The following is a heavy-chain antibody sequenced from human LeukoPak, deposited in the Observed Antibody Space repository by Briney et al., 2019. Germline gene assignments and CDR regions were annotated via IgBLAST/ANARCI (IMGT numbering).Heavy chain of an antibody. D-gene: IGHD1-1*01. Sequence: GGSLRLSCAASGFTVSSNYMSWIRQAPGKGLEWVSTISASGGDTYYADSVKGRFTISRDNAKNTVYLQMNSLRGEDTALYYCAKLQLHDAAGRATTDYWGQGALVTVSS. CDR2: ISASGGDT. J-gene: IGHJ4*02. V-gene: IGHV3-23*01. CDR3: AKLQLHDAAGRATTDY. CDR1: GFTVSSNY.